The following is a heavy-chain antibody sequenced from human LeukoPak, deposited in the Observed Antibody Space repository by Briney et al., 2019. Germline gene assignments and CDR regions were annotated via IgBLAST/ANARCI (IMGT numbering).Heavy chain of an antibody. V-gene: IGHV3-21*01. CDR2: ISSSSSYI. CDR3: ARVSCSSTSCYAQYGMDV. D-gene: IGHD2-2*01. J-gene: IGHJ6*04. Sequence: GGSLRLSCVASGFTFSSYSMNWVRQAPGKGLEWISSISSSSSYIYYADSVKGRFTISRDNAKNSLYLQMNSLRAEDTAVYYCARVSCSSTSCYAQYGMDVWGKGTTVTVSS. CDR1: GFTFSSYS.